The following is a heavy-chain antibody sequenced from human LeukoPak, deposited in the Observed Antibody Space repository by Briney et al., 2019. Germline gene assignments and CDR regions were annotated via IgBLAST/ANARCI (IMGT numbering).Heavy chain of an antibody. Sequence: ASVKVSCKASGYTFTGYYMHWVRQAPGQGLEWMGWINPNSGGTNYAQKFQGRVTMTRDTSISTAYMELSRLRSDDTAVYYCARDSFWYGSSWYPDYFDYWGQGTLVTVSS. D-gene: IGHD6-13*01. CDR2: INPNSGGT. CDR1: GYTFTGYY. V-gene: IGHV1-2*02. CDR3: ARDSFWYGSSWYPDYFDY. J-gene: IGHJ4*02.